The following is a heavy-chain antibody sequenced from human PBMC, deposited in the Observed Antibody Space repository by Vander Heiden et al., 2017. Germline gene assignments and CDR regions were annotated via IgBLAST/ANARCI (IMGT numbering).Heavy chain of an antibody. CDR3: AKDLTTMTPYDAFDF. CDR2: ITWDGSST. D-gene: IGHD4-17*01. V-gene: IGHV3-43*01. CDR1: GFMFGDYI. J-gene: IGHJ3*01. Sequence: VQLVESGGVVVRPGGSLRPSCAASGFMFGDYIMHWVRQAPGKGLEWVSLITWDGSSTYHADSVKGRFTISRDNGKKSLYLQMNSLRTEDTALYYCAKDLTTMTPYDAFDFWGQGTMVTVSS.